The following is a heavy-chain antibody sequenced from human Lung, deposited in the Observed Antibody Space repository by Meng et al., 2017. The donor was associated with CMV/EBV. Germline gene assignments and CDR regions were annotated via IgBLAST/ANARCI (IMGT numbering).Heavy chain of an antibody. D-gene: IGHD3-3*01. CDR1: GFRFSSYE. Sequence: GESLKISCAASGFRFSSYEINWVRQTPGKGLEWVSYISGSGDTTNYADSVKGRFTISRDNAKKPLYLQMNSLRTEDTAVYYCARESGPMGGNYYYGLDVWGQGTXVTVSS. CDR3: ARESGPMGGNYYYGLDV. CDR2: ISGSGDTT. J-gene: IGHJ6*02. V-gene: IGHV3-48*03.